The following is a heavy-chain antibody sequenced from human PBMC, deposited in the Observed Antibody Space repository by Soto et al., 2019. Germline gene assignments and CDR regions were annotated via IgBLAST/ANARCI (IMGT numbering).Heavy chain of an antibody. Sequence: SVKVSCKASGGTFSSYAISWVRQAPGQGLEWMGGIIPIFGTANYAQKFQGRVTITADESTSTAYMELSSMRSEDTAVYYCARAVGSYQSFYFRYWGQGTLVTVSS. CDR1: GGTFSSYA. CDR2: IIPIFGTA. CDR3: ARAVGSYQSFYFRY. V-gene: IGHV1-69*13. J-gene: IGHJ4*02. D-gene: IGHD1-26*01.